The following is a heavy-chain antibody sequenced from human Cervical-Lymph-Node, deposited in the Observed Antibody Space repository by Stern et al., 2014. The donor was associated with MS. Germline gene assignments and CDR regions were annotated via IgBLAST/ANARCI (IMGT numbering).Heavy chain of an antibody. CDR2: IYTSGST. V-gene: IGHV4-61*02. CDR3: ARDGCGGDCSQYYYYYGMDV. D-gene: IGHD2-21*02. Sequence: MQLVESGPGLVKPSQTLSLTCTVSGGSISSGSYYWSWIRQPAGKGLEWIGRIYTSGSTNYNPSLKSRVPISVDTSKNQFSLKLSSVTAADTAVYYCARDGCGGDCSQYYYYYGMDVWGQGTTVTVSS. CDR1: GGSISSGSYY. J-gene: IGHJ6*02.